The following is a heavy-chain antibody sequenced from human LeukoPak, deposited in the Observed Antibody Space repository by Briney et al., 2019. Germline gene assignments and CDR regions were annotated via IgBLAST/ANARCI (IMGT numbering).Heavy chain of an antibody. Sequence: SETLSLTCAVYGESFSGYYWSWIRQPPGKGLEWIGEINHSGSTNYNPSLKSRVTISVDTSKNQFSLKLSSVTAADTAVYYCALAQWLVNDAFDIWGQGTMVTVSS. CDR2: INHSGST. CDR3: ALAQWLVNDAFDI. V-gene: IGHV4-34*01. J-gene: IGHJ3*02. CDR1: GESFSGYY. D-gene: IGHD6-19*01.